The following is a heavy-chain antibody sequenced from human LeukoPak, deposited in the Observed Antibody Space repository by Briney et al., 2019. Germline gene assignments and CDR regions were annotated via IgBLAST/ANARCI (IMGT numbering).Heavy chain of an antibody. CDR3: ARHASVTLWYFDL. D-gene: IGHD4-17*01. CDR1: GGSISGYY. V-gene: IGHV4-59*08. CDR2: VHSSGST. Sequence: PSETLSLTCTVSGGSISGYYWSWIRQPPGKGLEWIGYVHSSGSTNYNPSLKSRVAISVDTSKNQFSLKLASVTAADTALYYCARHASVTLWYFDLWGRGTLVTVSS. J-gene: IGHJ2*01.